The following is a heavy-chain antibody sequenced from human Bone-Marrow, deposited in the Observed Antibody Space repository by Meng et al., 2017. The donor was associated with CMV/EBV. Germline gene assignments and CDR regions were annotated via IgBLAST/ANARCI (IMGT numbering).Heavy chain of an antibody. Sequence: SLKISCAASGFTFSSYEMNWVRQAPGKGLEWVSGISWNSGSIGYADSVKGRFTISRDNAKNSLYLQMNSLRAEDTALYYCAKARSRATVTASDYWGQGTLVTVSS. CDR2: ISWNSGSI. CDR1: GFTFSSYE. D-gene: IGHD4-11*01. V-gene: IGHV3-9*01. J-gene: IGHJ4*02. CDR3: AKARSRATVTASDY.